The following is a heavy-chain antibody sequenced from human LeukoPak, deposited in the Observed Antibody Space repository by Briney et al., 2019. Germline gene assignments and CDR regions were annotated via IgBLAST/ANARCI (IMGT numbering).Heavy chain of an antibody. J-gene: IGHJ5*02. CDR3: ARERKNRPSETGNWFDP. CDR2: IWYDASNI. D-gene: IGHD1-14*01. CDR1: GFTFNSYG. Sequence: GGSLRLSCAASGFTFNSYGMHWVRQAPGKGPEWVAVIWYDASNIYYADSVKGRFTISRDNSKNTLYLQMNSLRAEDTAVYYCARERKNRPSETGNWFDPWGQGTLVTVSS. V-gene: IGHV3-33*01.